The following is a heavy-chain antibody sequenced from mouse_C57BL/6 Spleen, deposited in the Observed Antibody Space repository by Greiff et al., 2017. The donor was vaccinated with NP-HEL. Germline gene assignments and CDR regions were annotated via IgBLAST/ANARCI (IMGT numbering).Heavy chain of an antibody. J-gene: IGHJ2*01. CDR2: ISYSGST. D-gene: IGHD1-2*01. CDR1: GYSITSGYG. Sequence: EVKVEESGPGLVKPSPSLSLTCTVTGYSITSGYGWNWIRQFPGNKLEWMGYISYSGSTNYNTSLKSRISITRDTSQNQFFLQLKSVTTEDTATYYCARTARIKYWGQGTTLTVSS. CDR3: ARTARIKY. V-gene: IGHV3-2*02.